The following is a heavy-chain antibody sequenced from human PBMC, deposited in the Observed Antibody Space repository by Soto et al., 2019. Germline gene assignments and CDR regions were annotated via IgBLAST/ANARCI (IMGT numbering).Heavy chain of an antibody. CDR2: IIPIFGTA. Sequence: SVKVSCKASGGTFSSYAISWVRQAPGQGLEWMGGIIPIFGTANYAQKFQGRVTITADESTSTAYMELSSLRSEDTAVYYCARDWDYYDSSDIWGQGTMVPVSS. V-gene: IGHV1-69*13. CDR3: ARDWDYYDSSDI. J-gene: IGHJ3*02. CDR1: GGTFSSYA. D-gene: IGHD3-22*01.